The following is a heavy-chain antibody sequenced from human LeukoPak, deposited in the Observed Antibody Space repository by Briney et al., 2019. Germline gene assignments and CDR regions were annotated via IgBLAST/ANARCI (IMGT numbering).Heavy chain of an antibody. CDR2: VYYTGST. V-gene: IGHV4-59*01. CDR1: GGSISTYY. J-gene: IGHJ5*01. D-gene: IGHD3-16*01. Sequence: SETLSLTCTVSGGSISTYYWTWIRQPPGMGLERIGYVYYTGSTVYNPSLKSRLTISVDTSKNQFSLNLRSVTAADTAVYYCARAGSHTDYDYDSWGQGTLVTVSS. CDR3: ARAGSHTDYDYDS.